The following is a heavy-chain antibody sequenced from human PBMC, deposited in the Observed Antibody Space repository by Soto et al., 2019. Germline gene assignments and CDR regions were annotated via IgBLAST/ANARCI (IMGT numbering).Heavy chain of an antibody. J-gene: IGHJ5*02. CDR2: IWYDGSNK. Sequence: QVQLVESGGGVVQPGRSLRLSCAASGFTFSSYGMHWVRQAPGKGLEWVAVIWYDGSNKYYADSVKGRFTISRDNSKNTLYLHMNSLRAEDTAVYYCARDHWRVAAAGTGFDPWGQGTLVTVSS. CDR1: GFTFSSYG. D-gene: IGHD6-13*01. CDR3: ARDHWRVAAAGTGFDP. V-gene: IGHV3-33*01.